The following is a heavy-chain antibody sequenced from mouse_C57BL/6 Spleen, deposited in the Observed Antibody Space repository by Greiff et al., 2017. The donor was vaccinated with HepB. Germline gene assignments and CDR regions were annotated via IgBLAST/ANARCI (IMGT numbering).Heavy chain of an antibody. CDR2: ISDGGSYT. CDR3: ARGLLYGSYYFDY. D-gene: IGHD2-12*01. J-gene: IGHJ2*01. V-gene: IGHV5-4*03. Sequence: EVMLVESGGGLVKPGGSLKLSCAASGFTFSSYAMSWVRPTPEKRLEWVATISDGGSYTYYPDNVKGRFTISRDNAKNNLYLQMSHLKYEDTAMYYWARGLLYGSYYFDYWGQCATLTVAS. CDR1: GFTFSSYA.